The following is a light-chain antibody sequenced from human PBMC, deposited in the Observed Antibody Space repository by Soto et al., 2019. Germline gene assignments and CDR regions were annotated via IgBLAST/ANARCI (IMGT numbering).Light chain of an antibody. CDR3: QQYDSYPGT. CDR2: KAT. J-gene: IGKJ1*01. CDR1: QSVSNW. V-gene: IGKV1-5*03. Sequence: DIQMTQSPSTLSASVGDRVTITCRASQSVSNWLAWYQQKPGKAPKLLIYKATGLENGVPSRFSGSGSGTEFTLTISCLQPDDFAAYYCQQYDSYPGTCGQGTKVEIK.